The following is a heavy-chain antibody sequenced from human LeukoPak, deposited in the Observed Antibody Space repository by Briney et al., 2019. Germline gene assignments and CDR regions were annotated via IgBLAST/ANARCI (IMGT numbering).Heavy chain of an antibody. V-gene: IGHV4-39*01. Sequence: SETLSLTCTASGGSISSSSYYWGWIRQPPGKGLEWIGTIYYSGSTYYSPSLKSRVTISVDTSQNQFSLTVNSVTAADTAVYYCARLYYYYYYMDVWGKGTTVTVSS. J-gene: IGHJ6*03. CDR2: IYYSGST. CDR3: ARLYYYYYYMDV. CDR1: GGSISSSSYY.